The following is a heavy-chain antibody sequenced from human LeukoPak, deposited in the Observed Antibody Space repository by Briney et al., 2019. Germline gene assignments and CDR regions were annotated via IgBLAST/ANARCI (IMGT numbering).Heavy chain of an antibody. CDR1: GDSLSRDSIA. V-gene: IGHV6-1*01. J-gene: IGHJ4*02. Sequence: SQTLSLTCAISGDSLSRDSIAWNWIRQSPSGGLEWLGRTYYRSKWYNDYAVSVKSRITINPDRSKNQVSLQMNSVTPEDTAVYYCARETTSLFDSWGQGTLVTVSS. CDR3: ARETTSLFDS. CDR2: TYYRSKWYN. D-gene: IGHD2/OR15-2a*01.